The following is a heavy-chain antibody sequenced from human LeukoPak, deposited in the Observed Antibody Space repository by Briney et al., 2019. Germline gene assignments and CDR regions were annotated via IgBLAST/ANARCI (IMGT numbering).Heavy chain of an antibody. CDR2: ISWNSGSI. CDR1: GLAFSAYK. V-gene: IGHV3-9*01. D-gene: IGHD3-9*01. J-gene: IGHJ4*02. Sequence: SLRLSCAASGLAFSAYKMHWVRQAPGKGLEWVSGISWNSGSIGYADSVKGRFTISRDNAKNSLYLQMNSLRAEDTALYYCAKATDYDILTGYILDYWGQGTLVTVSS. CDR3: AKATDYDILTGYILDY.